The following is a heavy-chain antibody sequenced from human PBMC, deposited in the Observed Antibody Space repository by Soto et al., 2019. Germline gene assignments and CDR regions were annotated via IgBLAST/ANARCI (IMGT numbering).Heavy chain of an antibody. CDR3: ASKYYYDSSGYPPDYYGTDL. D-gene: IGHD3-22*01. V-gene: IGHV1-69*13. Sequence: ASVKVSCKASGGTFSSYAISWVRQAPGQGLEWMGGIIPIFGTANYAQKFQGRVTITADESTSTAYMELSSLRSEDTAVYYCASKYYYDSSGYPPDYYGTDLWGQGTTVTVSS. J-gene: IGHJ6*02. CDR1: GGTFSSYA. CDR2: IIPIFGTA.